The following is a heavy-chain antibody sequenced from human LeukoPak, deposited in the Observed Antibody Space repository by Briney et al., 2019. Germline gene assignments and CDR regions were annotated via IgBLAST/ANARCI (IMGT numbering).Heavy chain of an antibody. CDR1: GFTSSSYS. Sequence: GGSLRLSCAASGFTSSSYSMNWVRQAPGKGLEWVSYISSSSSTIYYADSVKGRFTISRDNAKNSLYLQMNSLRAEDTAVYYCARAATTYYYDTSGYYWGQGTLVTVSS. D-gene: IGHD3-22*01. V-gene: IGHV3-48*04. J-gene: IGHJ4*02. CDR2: ISSSSSTI. CDR3: ARAATTYYYDTSGYY.